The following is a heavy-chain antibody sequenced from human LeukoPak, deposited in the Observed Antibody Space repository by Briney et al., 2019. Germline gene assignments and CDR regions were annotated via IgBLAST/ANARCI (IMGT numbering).Heavy chain of an antibody. V-gene: IGHV4-59*01. CDR3: ARGASSYDF. D-gene: IGHD2-15*01. CDR2: IYYTGTT. J-gene: IGHJ4*02. CDR1: GDSISSYY. Sequence: PSETLSLTCNVSGDSISSYYWSWIRQPPGKGLEWIGHIYYTGTTSYNPSLKSRVTISVDTSKNQFSLKLSSVTAADRAVYYCARGASSYDFWGQGTLVTVSS.